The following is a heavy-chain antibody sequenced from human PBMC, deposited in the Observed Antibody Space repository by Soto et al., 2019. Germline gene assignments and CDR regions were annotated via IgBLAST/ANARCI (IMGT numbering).Heavy chain of an antibody. D-gene: IGHD6-13*01. CDR1: GFSLSNARMG. J-gene: IGHJ5*02. CDR2: IFSNDEK. CDR3: ARILHSSSWYRWFDP. Sequence: QVTLKESGPVLVNPTETLTLTCTVSGFSLSNARMGVSWIRQPPGKALEWLAHIFSNDEKSYSTSLKSRLTISKDTSKSQVVLTMTNMDPVDTATYYCARILHSSSWYRWFDPWGQGTLVTVSS. V-gene: IGHV2-26*01.